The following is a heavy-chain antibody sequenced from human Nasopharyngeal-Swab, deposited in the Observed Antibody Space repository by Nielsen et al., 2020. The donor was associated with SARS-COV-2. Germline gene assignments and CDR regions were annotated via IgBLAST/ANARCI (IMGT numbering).Heavy chain of an antibody. V-gene: IGHV3-23*01. CDR3: AKDGSSTPTY. J-gene: IGHJ4*02. CDR2: ISGRGTDT. Sequence: GESLKISCSVSGLTFSTYAMSWVRQAPVQGLEWASAISGRGTDTYYADSVKGRFTISRDNSKNTVFLQMNSLRADDTAVYYCAKDGSSTPTYWGQGTLVSVSS. D-gene: IGHD6-13*01. CDR1: GLTFSTYA.